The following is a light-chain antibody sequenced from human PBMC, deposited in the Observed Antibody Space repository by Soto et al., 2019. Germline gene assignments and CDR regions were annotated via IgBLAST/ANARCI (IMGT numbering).Light chain of an antibody. CDR2: GAS. CDR1: QSVSSN. Sequence: EIVMTQSPATLSVSPGERATLYCRASQSVSSNLAWYQQKPGQAPRLLIYGASTRATGIPARFSGSGSGTEFTLTISSLQSEDFAVYYCQQYHIWPSITFGQGTRLEIK. CDR3: QQYHIWPSIT. V-gene: IGKV3-15*01. J-gene: IGKJ5*01.